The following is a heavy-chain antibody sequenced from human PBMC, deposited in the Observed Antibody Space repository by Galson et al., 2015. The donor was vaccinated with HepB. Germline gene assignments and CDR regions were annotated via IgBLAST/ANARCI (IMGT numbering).Heavy chain of an antibody. CDR1: GFTFSSYA. CDR3: ARGLLAAAGAFDY. D-gene: IGHD6-13*01. Sequence: SLRLSCAASGFTFSSYAMHWVRQAPGKGLEWVAVISYDGSNKYYADSVKGRFTISRDNSKNTLYLQMNSLRAEDTAVYYCARGLLAAAGAFDYWGQGTLVTVSS. CDR2: ISYDGSNK. V-gene: IGHV3-30*04. J-gene: IGHJ4*02.